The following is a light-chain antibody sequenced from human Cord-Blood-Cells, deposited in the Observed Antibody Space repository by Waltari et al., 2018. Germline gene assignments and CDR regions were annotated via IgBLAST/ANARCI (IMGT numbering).Light chain of an antibody. CDR2: DVS. CDR1: SSDVGGYNS. J-gene: IGLJ2*01. V-gene: IGLV2-14*01. CDR3: SSYTSSSTRV. Sequence: QSALTQPASVSGSPGQSITISCTGTSSDVGGYNSVSWYQQHPGKAPKLMIYDVSNRPSGVSKRFSGSKSGNTASLTISGLQAEDEADYYCSSYTSSSTRVFGGGTKLTVL.